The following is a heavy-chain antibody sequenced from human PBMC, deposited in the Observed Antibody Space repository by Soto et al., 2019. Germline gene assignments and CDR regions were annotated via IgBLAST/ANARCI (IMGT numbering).Heavy chain of an antibody. CDR1: GFTFSSYA. J-gene: IGHJ5*02. V-gene: IGHV3-30-3*01. CDR2: ISYDGSNK. Sequence: QVPLVESGGGVVQPGRSLRLSCAASGFTFSSYAMHWVRQAPGKGLEWVAVISYDGSNKYYADSVKGRFTISRDNSXXTMYLQMNSLRAEDTAVYYCARVGGYSGYEYWFDPWGQGTLVTVSS. D-gene: IGHD5-12*01. CDR3: ARVGGYSGYEYWFDP.